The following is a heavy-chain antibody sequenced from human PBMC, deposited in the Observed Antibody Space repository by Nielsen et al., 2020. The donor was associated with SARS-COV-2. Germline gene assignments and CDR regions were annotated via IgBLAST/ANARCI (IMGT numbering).Heavy chain of an antibody. CDR3: ARGNTQNSAFNY. CDR2: INAGNGNT. D-gene: IGHD4-23*01. CDR1: GYTFTSYA. V-gene: IGHV1-3*01. J-gene: IGHJ4*02. Sequence: ASVKVSCKASGYTFTSYAMHWVRQAPGQRLEWMGWINAGNGNTKYSQKLQGRVTITRDTSASTAYMELSSLRSEDTAVYYCARGNTQNSAFNYWGQGTLVTVSS.